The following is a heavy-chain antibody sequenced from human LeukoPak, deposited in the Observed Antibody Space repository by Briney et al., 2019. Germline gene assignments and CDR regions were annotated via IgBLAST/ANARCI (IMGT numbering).Heavy chain of an antibody. Sequence: SETLSLTCGVYGGSFSGYFWSWIRQPPGKGLEWIGEINHSERTNYNPSLKGRVTMSVDTSKKQFSLKLSSVTAADTAVYYCARRNWNDAVDYWGQGTLVTVSS. CDR3: ARRNWNDAVDY. J-gene: IGHJ4*02. CDR2: INHSERT. D-gene: IGHD1-1*01. V-gene: IGHV4-34*01. CDR1: GGSFSGYF.